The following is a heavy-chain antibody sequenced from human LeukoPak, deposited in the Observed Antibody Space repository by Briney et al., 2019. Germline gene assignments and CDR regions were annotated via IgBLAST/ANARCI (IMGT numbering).Heavy chain of an antibody. Sequence: QPGGSLRLSCTASGFTFSNYAVSWVRQAPGKGLEWVSAISGSGDTIYYADSVKGRFTISRDNSKNTLYLQMNSLRAEDTAVYYCAKDLPTTMIPGYWGRGTLVTVSS. V-gene: IGHV3-23*01. D-gene: IGHD3-22*01. CDR3: AKDLPTTMIPGY. J-gene: IGHJ4*02. CDR2: ISGSGDTI. CDR1: GFTFSNYA.